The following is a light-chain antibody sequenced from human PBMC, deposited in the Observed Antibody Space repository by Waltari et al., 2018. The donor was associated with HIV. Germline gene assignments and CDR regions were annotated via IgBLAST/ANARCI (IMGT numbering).Light chain of an antibody. CDR1: QAISAY. Sequence: DIQMTQSPSALFASLGDNVVITCRASQAISAYLNWYQQKSNKPPVLLVYSAYKLQSGAPSRFRGAGSGRDFSLAITGLQTDDFATYFCQQSYDSPFNFGPGT. CDR3: QQSYDSPFN. J-gene: IGKJ3*01. CDR2: SAY. V-gene: IGKV1-39*01.